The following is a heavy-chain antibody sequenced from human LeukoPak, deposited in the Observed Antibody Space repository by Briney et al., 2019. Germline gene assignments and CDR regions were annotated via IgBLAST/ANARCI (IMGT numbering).Heavy chain of an antibody. D-gene: IGHD1-26*01. CDR1: GGSISGYY. CDR3: AREGARWEPSFSAFDI. CDR2: IYYSGST. J-gene: IGHJ3*02. V-gene: IGHV4-59*01. Sequence: NSSETLSLTCTVSGGSISGYYWSWIRQPPGKGLEWIGYIYYSGSTSYNPSLKSRVTLSVDTSKNQFSLKLSSVTAADTAVYYCAREGARWEPSFSAFDIWGQGTMVTVSS.